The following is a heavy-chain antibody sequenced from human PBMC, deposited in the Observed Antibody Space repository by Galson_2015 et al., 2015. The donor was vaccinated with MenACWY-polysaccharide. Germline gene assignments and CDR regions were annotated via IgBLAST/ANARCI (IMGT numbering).Heavy chain of an antibody. CDR3: ARIIARKYTFADS. V-gene: IGHV1-8*01. D-gene: IGHD2-21*01. CDR2: MNPNSGNT. Sequence: SVKVSCKASGYKFSSYDINWVRQARGQGLEWMGWMNPNSGNTGYAQKFQGRVTMTSSSAMSTAFMELSGLRSEDTAVYYCARIIARKYTFADSWGQGTLGTVSS. CDR1: GYKFSSYD. J-gene: IGHJ4*02.